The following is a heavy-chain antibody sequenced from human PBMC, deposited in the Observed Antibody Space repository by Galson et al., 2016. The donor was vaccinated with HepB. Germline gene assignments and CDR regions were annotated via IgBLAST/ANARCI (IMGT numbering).Heavy chain of an antibody. D-gene: IGHD3-3*01. Sequence: SLRLSCAASGFPFSTYVMSWVRQAPGKGLEWVSAISVSGSSTYYAESVKGRFTLSRDISKNTLYLQMKSLRVEDTAVYYCATPPTSDFWRWGQGTLVTVSS. V-gene: IGHV3-23*01. CDR3: ATPPTSDFWR. CDR1: GFPFSTYV. J-gene: IGHJ4*02. CDR2: ISVSGSST.